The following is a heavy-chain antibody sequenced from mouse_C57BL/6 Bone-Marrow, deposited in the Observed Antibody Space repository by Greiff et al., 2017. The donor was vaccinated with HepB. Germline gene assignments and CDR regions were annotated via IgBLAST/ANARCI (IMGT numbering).Heavy chain of an antibody. D-gene: IGHD2-5*01. J-gene: IGHJ2*01. CDR3: TRCHYSNSYYFDY. CDR2: INPNYGTT. CDR1: GYSFTDYN. Sequence: EVHLHQSGPELVKPGASVKISCKASGYSFTDYNMNWVKQSNGKSLEWIGVINPNYGTTSYNQKFKGKATLTVDQSSSTAYMQLNSLTSEDSAVYYCTRCHYSNSYYFDYWGQGTTLTVSS. V-gene: IGHV1-39*01.